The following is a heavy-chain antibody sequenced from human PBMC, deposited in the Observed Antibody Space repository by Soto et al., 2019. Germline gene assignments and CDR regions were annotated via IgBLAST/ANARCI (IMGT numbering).Heavy chain of an antibody. V-gene: IGHV3-33*01. CDR1: GFTFGNYG. CDR2: IWFDGIKQ. CDR3: ARGLQSLFDY. J-gene: IGHJ4*02. Sequence: GGSLRLSCAASGFTFGNYGMHWVLQAPGKGLEWVAVIWFDGIKQHYADSVKGRFTISRDNSKNTLYVQMTSLRAEDTAVYYCARGLQSLFDYWGQGTLVTVSS.